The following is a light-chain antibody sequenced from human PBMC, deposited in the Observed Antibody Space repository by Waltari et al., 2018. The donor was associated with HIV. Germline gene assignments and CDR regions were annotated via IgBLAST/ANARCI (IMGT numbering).Light chain of an antibody. V-gene: IGLV2-14*03. J-gene: IGLJ2*01. CDR2: DVT. Sequence: QSALTQPASVSGSPGQSITISCTGTSNDVGGYNYVSWYQQHPGKAPKLMIYDVTTRPSGVSDRFSGSKSGNTASLTISWLQAEDEADYYCSSYTKTLYVIFGGGTKLTVL. CDR1: SNDVGGYNY. CDR3: SSYTKTLYVI.